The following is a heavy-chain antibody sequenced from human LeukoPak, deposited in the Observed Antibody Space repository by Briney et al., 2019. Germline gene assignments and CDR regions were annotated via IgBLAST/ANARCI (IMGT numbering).Heavy chain of an antibody. D-gene: IGHD2-15*01. V-gene: IGHV3-48*01. CDR1: GFTFSSYS. Sequence: GGSLRLSCAASGFTFSSYSMNWVRQAPGKGLEWVSYISSSSSTIYYADSVKGRFTISRDNAKNSLYLQMNSLRAEDTAVYYCAIMVAATPYYYYGMDVWGQGTAVTVSS. CDR2: ISSSSSTI. CDR3: AIMVAATPYYYYGMDV. J-gene: IGHJ6*02.